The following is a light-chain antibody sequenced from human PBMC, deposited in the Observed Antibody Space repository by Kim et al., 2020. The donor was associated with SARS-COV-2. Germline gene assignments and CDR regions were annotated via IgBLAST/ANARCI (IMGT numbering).Light chain of an antibody. CDR1: QGVSSK. CDR2: DAS. J-gene: IGKJ2*01. Sequence: EIVMTQSPATLSLSPGERATLSCRASQGVSSKLAWYQQRPGQAPRLLIYDASTRATGVPARFSGGGSGAEFTLSISSLQSEEVAVYYCRQYYSGPYGYSFGQGTKLEI. V-gene: IGKV3-15*01. CDR3: RQYYSGPYGYS.